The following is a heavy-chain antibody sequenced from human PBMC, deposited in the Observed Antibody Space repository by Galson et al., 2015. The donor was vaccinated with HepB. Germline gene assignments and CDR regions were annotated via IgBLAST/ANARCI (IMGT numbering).Heavy chain of an antibody. D-gene: IGHD1-26*01. J-gene: IGHJ4*02. CDR1: GGTFSSYA. CDR2: IIPIFGTA. V-gene: IGHV1-69*06. CDR3: ARDQISGSYYFDY. Sequence: SVKVSCKASGGTFSSYAISWVRQAPGQGLEWMGGIIPIFGTANYAQKFQGRVPITADKSTSTAYMELSSLRSEDTAVYYCARDQISGSYYFDYWGQGTLVTVSS.